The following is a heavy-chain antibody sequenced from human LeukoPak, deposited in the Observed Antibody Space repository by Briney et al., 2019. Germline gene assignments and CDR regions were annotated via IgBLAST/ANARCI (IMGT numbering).Heavy chain of an antibody. V-gene: IGHV4-4*07. D-gene: IGHD3-22*01. J-gene: IGHJ4*02. CDR1: GGSISSNY. CDR3: ARGHYDSSGYWLSYFDY. Sequence: KSSETLSLTCTVSGGSISSNYWSWIRQPAGKGLEWIGRIYTSENTNYNPSLKSRVTMSVDTSKNQFSLKLSSVTAADTAVYYCARGHYDSSGYWLSYFDYWGQGSLVTVSS. CDR2: IYTSENT.